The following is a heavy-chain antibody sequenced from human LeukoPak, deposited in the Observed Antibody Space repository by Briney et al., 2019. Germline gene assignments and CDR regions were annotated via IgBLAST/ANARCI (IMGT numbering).Heavy chain of an antibody. J-gene: IGHJ5*02. CDR1: SGSISSSSYY. Sequence: PSETLSLTCTVSSGSISSSSYYWGWIRQPPGKGLEWIGSIYYSGSTYYNPSLKSRVTISVDTSKNQFSLKLSSVTAADTAVYYCARPAAPFAWFDPWGQGTLVTVSS. D-gene: IGHD6-6*01. CDR2: IYYSGST. CDR3: ARPAAPFAWFDP. V-gene: IGHV4-39*01.